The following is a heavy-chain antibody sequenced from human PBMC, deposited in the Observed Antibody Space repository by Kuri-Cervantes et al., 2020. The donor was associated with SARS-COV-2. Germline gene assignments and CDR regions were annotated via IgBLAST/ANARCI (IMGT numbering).Heavy chain of an antibody. V-gene: IGHV5-51*01. Sequence: GESLKISCKGSGYSFTSYWIGWVRQMPGKGLEWMGIIYPGDSDTRYSPSFQGQVTISADKSISTAYLQWSSLKASDTAMYYCARQSRGATATVTRDYYYYGMDVWGQGTTVTVSS. CDR1: GYSFTSYW. D-gene: IGHD4-17*01. J-gene: IGHJ6*02. CDR2: IYPGDSDT. CDR3: ARQSRGATATVTRDYYYYGMDV.